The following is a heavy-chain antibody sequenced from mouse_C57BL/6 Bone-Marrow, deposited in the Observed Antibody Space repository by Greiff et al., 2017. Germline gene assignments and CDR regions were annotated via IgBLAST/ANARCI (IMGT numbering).Heavy chain of an antibody. D-gene: IGHD1-1*01. Sequence: QVQLQQPGAELVMPGASVKLSCKASGYTFTSYWMHWVKPRPGQGLEWIGEIDPSDSYPNYNPKFKGTSTLPVDKSSSTAYMQLSSLTSEDSSVCDWARSGLCCGSHFDYWGQGTTLTVSS. CDR1: GYTFTSYW. CDR3: ARSGLCCGSHFDY. V-gene: IGHV1-69*01. J-gene: IGHJ2*01. CDR2: IDPSDSYP.